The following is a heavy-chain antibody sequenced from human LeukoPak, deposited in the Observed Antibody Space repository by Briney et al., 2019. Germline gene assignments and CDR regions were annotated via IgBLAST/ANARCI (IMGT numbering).Heavy chain of an antibody. Sequence: GGSLRLSCAASGFTFSTYAMSWVRQAPGEGLEWVSAISGSGGSTYYADSVKGRFTISRDNSKNTLYLQMNSLRAEDTAGYYCAKERWTTTAFDIWGQGTMVTVSS. CDR2: ISGSGGST. J-gene: IGHJ3*02. CDR1: GFTFSTYA. V-gene: IGHV3-23*01. CDR3: AKERWTTTAFDI. D-gene: IGHD3/OR15-3a*01.